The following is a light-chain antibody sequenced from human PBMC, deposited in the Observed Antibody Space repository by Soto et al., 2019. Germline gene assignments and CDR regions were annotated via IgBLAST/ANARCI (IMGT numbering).Light chain of an antibody. CDR1: STDIVAYNY. V-gene: IGLV2-11*01. CDR3: CSYAGSYAV. J-gene: IGLJ3*02. Sequence: QSVLTQPRSVSGSPGQSVTISCTGTSTDIVAYNYVSWYHQHPGKAPKLMIYDDSKRPSGVPDRFSGSKSGNTASLTISGLQAEDEADYYCCSYAGSYAVFGGGTKVTVL. CDR2: DDS.